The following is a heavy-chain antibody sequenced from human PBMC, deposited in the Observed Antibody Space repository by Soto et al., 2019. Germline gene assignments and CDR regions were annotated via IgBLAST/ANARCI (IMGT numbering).Heavy chain of an antibody. V-gene: IGHV1-24*01. CDR1: GYTLTELS. J-gene: IGHJ6*03. Sequence: ASVKVSCKVSGYTLTELSMHWVRQAPGKGLEWMGGFDPEDGETIYAQKFQGGVTMTEDTSTDTAYMELSSLISEDTAVYYCATTTQGVYSSSSVSYMDVWGKGTTVTVSS. CDR2: FDPEDGET. D-gene: IGHD6-13*01. CDR3: ATTTQGVYSSSSVSYMDV.